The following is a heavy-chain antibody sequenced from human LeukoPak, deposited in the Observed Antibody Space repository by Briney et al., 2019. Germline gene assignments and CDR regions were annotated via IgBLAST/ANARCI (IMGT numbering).Heavy chain of an antibody. CDR1: GFTFSNYA. CDR3: ARDSTYYYDSGSSGPHYFDN. Sequence: GGSLRLSCAASGFTFSNYAMHWVRQAPGKGLEWVSLISSGGTYEYYAASVKGRFTISRDNSKNTLYLQLNSLRAEDTAVYYCARDSTYYYDSGSSGPHYFDNWGQGTLVTVSS. J-gene: IGHJ4*02. D-gene: IGHD3-10*01. CDR2: ISSGGTYE. V-gene: IGHV3-30*01.